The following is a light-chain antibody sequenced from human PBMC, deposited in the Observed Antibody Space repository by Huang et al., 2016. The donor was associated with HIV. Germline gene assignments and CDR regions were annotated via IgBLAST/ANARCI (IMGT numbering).Light chain of an antibody. V-gene: IGKV4-1*01. J-gene: IGKJ1*01. CDR2: CAS. CDR3: HQYYSSPQT. CDR1: QSVFHSTNNKNY. Sequence: DIVVTQSPGSLALSLGERAAINCTSSQSVFHSTNNKNYLSWYQLKPVQSPQLIIYCASTREFGVPDRFRGTGSGTDFTLTITSLQAEDVAVYYCHQYYSSPQTFGQGTKVEV.